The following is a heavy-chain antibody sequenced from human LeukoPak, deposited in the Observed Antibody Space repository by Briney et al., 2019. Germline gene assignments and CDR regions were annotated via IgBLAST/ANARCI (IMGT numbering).Heavy chain of an antibody. CDR2: ISYDGSNK. D-gene: IGHD2-21*01. CDR3: ARVPGYFASRGHNYYMDV. J-gene: IGHJ6*03. Sequence: PGRSLRLSCAASGFTFSSYAMHWVRQAPGKGLEWVAVISYDGSNKYYADSVKGRFTFSRDNAKISLYLQMSSLRAEDTAVYYCARVPGYFASRGHNYYMDVWGKGTTVTVSS. CDR1: GFTFSSYA. V-gene: IGHV3-30-3*01.